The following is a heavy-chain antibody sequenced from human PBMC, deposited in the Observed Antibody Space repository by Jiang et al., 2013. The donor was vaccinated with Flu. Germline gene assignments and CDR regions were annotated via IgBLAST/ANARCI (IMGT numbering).Heavy chain of an antibody. Sequence: GESLKISCKGSGYSFTSYWIGWVRQMPGKGLEWMGIIFPGDSDIRYSPSFQGQVTISADKSISTAYLQWSSLKASDTAVYYCARREIVALAGYFDHWGQGTLVTVSS. CDR3: ARREIVALAGYFDH. CDR2: IFPGDSDI. CDR1: GYSFTSYW. J-gene: IGHJ4*02. V-gene: IGHV5-51*01. D-gene: IGHD6-19*01.